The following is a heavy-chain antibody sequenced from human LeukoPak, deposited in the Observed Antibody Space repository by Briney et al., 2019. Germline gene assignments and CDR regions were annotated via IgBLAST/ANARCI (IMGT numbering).Heavy chain of an antibody. CDR3: ARGVTMVSHWFDP. CDR2: IYYSGST. Sequence: PSETLSLTCTVSGGSISSGDYYWSWIRQPPGKGLEWIGYIYYSGSTYYNPSLKSRVTISVDTSKNQFSLKLSSVTAADTAVYYCARGVTMVSHWFDPWGQGTLVTVSS. CDR1: GGSISSGDYY. V-gene: IGHV4-30-4*01. D-gene: IGHD3-10*01. J-gene: IGHJ5*02.